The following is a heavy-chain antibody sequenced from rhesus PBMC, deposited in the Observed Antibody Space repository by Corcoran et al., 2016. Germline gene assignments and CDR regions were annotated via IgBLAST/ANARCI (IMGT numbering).Heavy chain of an antibody. V-gene: IGHV1-111*02. CDR1: GYTFTDDY. CDR2: VDPVDGEA. Sequence: EVQLVQSGAAVKKPGASVKISCKASGYTFTDDYLTGVRQAPGKGLEWMGLVDPVDGEAIHARKFQDRVTITADTSTDTAYMELSSLRSEDTTVYYCASGNFWSSYYWDYWGQGVLVTVSS. J-gene: IGHJ4*01. CDR3: ASGNFWSSYYWDY. D-gene: IGHD3-3*01.